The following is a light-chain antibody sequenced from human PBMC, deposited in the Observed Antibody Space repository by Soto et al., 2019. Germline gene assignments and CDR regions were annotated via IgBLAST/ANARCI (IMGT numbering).Light chain of an antibody. Sequence: QAVVTQPPSASGTPGQRVTISCSGSYSNIETNYVYWYQHVPGGAPKLLIYTNDKRSSGVPDRFSASKSGTSASLAISGLRAEDEADYFCSATDDSLGGPVFGGGTKVTVL. CDR3: SATDDSLGGPV. J-gene: IGLJ3*02. V-gene: IGLV1-47*02. CDR1: YSNIETNY. CDR2: TND.